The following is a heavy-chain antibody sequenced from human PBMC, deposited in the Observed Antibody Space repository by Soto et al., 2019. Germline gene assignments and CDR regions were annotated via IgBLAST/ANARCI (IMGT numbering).Heavy chain of an antibody. Sequence: RLSCAASGFTFSTSWMDWVRQAPGKGLEWVANINQDASEKYYVDSVGGRFTVSRDNAKNSVYLQMNSLRAEDTAVYFCSRSLIDWGQGTLVTVSS. V-gene: IGHV3-7*04. CDR2: INQDASEK. CDR3: SRSLID. CDR1: GFTFSTSW. J-gene: IGHJ4*02.